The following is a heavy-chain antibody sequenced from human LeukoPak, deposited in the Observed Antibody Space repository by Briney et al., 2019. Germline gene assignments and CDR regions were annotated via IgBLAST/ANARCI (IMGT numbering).Heavy chain of an antibody. CDR3: ARVPLGAFDI. CDR1: GFTFINYW. CDR2: IKQDGSEK. J-gene: IGHJ3*02. Sequence: GGSLRLSCAASGFTFINYWMSWVRQAPGKGLEWVANIKQDGSEKYYVDSVKGRFTISRDNANNPLSLQMNSLRAEDTAVYYCARVPLGAFDIWGQGTMVTVSS. V-gene: IGHV3-7*01.